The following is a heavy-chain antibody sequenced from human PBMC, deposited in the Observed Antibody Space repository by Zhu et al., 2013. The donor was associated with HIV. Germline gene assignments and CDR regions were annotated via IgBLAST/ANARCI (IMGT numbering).Heavy chain of an antibody. V-gene: IGHV4-38-2*02. CDR1: GFSISSGYY. D-gene: IGHD3-22*01. Sequence: QVQLQESGPGLVKPSETLSLTCTVSGFSISSGYYWGWIRQPPGKGLEWIGSIYHSGSTYYNPSLKSRVTISVDTSKNQFSLKLSSVTAADTAVYYCARATYYYDSSGYYFDYWGQGTLVTVSS. J-gene: IGHJ4*02. CDR2: IYHSGST. CDR3: ARATYYYDSSGYYFDY.